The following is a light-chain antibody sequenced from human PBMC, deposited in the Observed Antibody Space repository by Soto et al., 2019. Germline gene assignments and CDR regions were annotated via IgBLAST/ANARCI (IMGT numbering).Light chain of an antibody. J-gene: IGKJ4*01. V-gene: IGKV1-33*01. CDR1: QDIRNS. CDR2: DAS. CDR3: QQYDNRLT. Sequence: DIQMTQSPSSLSASVGDRVTITCQASQDIRNSLNWYQQKPGKPPKLLIYDASNLERGVPSKFSGSGSGTDFTFTISSLQPEDIATYYCQQYDNRLTFGGGTKV.